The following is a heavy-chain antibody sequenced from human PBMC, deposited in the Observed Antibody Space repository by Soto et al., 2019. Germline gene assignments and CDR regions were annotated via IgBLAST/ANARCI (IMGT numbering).Heavy chain of an antibody. CDR3: ASGGDTTYSFDY. CDR1: GFSLSTSGVH. V-gene: IGHV2-5*02. J-gene: IGHJ4*02. D-gene: IGHD3-16*01. CDR2: IYWDDNK. Sequence: GSGPTLVNPTQTLTLTCTFSGFSLSTSGVHVGWIRQPPGKALEWLALIYWDDNKRYSPSLMSRLSITKDTSKNQVVLTMTNMDPVDTATYYCASGGDTTYSFDYWGQGTLVTVSS.